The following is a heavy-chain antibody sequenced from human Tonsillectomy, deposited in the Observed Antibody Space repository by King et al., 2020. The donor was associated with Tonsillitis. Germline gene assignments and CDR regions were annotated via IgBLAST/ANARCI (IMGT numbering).Heavy chain of an antibody. J-gene: IGHJ4*02. CDR1: GFTFSSYG. D-gene: IGHD3-22*01. Sequence: VQLVESGGGVVQPGRSLRLSCTASGFTFSSYGMHWVCQAPGKGLEWVAVRWYDGSNKYYADSVKGRFTISRDNSKNTLYLQMNSLRADDTAVYYCARYESSGYSEKFYFDYWGQGTLVTVSS. CDR3: ARYESSGYSEKFYFDY. CDR2: RWYDGSNK. V-gene: IGHV3-33*01.